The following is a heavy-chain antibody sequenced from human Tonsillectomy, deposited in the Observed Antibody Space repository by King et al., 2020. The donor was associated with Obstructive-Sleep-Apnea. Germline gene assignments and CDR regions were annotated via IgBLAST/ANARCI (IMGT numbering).Heavy chain of an antibody. CDR1: GFTFSSYA. J-gene: IGHJ4*02. CDR3: AKSTGVATRGYDY. D-gene: IGHD5-12*01. Sequence: VQLVESGGGLVQPGGSLRLSCASAGFTFSSYAMSLVRQAPGKGLEWVSAISCSGGSTYYADSVKGRFTISRDNSKNTLYLQMNSLRAEDTAVYYCAKSTGVATRGYDYWGQGTLVTVSS. V-gene: IGHV3-23*04. CDR2: ISCSGGST.